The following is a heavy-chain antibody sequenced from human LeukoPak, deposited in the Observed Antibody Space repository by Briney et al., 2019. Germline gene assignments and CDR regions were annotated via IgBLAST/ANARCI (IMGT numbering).Heavy chain of an antibody. J-gene: IGHJ4*02. CDR3: ARVAEAAAFDS. Sequence: GGSLRLSCAASGFTFSGYDMNWVRQAPGKGLEWVSSISGSSSYIYYADSMKGRFSISRDNAKNSLYLQMNSLKPEDTAVYYCARVAEAAAFDSWGQGTLVTVSS. V-gene: IGHV3-21*06. CDR2: ISGSSSYI. D-gene: IGHD6-13*01. CDR1: GFTFSGYD.